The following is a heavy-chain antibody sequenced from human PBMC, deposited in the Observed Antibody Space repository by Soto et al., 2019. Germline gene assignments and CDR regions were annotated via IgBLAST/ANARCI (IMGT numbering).Heavy chain of an antibody. CDR2: ISWNSGSI. V-gene: IGHV3-9*01. CDR1: GFTFDDYA. J-gene: IGHJ6*03. Sequence: EVQLVESGGGLVQPGRSLRLSCAASGFTFDDYAMHWVRQAPGKGLEWVSGISWNSGSIGYADSVKGRFTISRDNAKNSLYLQMNSLRAEDTALYYCAKVAAAGTYYYYYMDVCGKGTTVTVSS. CDR3: AKVAAAGTYYYYYMDV. D-gene: IGHD6-13*01.